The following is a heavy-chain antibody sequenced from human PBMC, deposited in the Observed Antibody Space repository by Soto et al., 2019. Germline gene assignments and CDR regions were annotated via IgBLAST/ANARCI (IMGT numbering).Heavy chain of an antibody. CDR2: IYWDDDK. D-gene: IGHD3-10*01. Sequence: QITLKESGPTLVKPTQTLTLTCTFSGFSLRTSEVGVGWIRQPPGKALEWLALIYWDDDKRYSPSLKTRLTLTKDTSKNQVVLTMTSMDPVDTATYYCTHIAYYGSGRGGMDVWGQGTTVTVSS. CDR3: THIAYYGSGRGGMDV. V-gene: IGHV2-5*02. CDR1: GFSLRTSEVG. J-gene: IGHJ6*02.